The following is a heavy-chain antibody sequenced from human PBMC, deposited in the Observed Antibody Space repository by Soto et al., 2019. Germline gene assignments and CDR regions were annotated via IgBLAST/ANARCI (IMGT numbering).Heavy chain of an antibody. J-gene: IGHJ4*02. D-gene: IGHD6-13*01. CDR3: AREGSSWSLEY. CDR1: GFTVSSNY. CDR2: IYSGGST. V-gene: IGHV3-53*04. Sequence: EVQLVESGGGLVQPGGSLRLSCAASGFTVSSNYMSWVRQAPGKGLEWVSVIYSGGSTYYADSVKGRFTISRHNSKNTLYLPMKSLRAEDPAVYYCAREGSSWSLEYWGQGTLVTVSS.